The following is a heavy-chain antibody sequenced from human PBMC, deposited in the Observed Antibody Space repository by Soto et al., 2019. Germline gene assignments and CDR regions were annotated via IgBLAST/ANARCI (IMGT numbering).Heavy chain of an antibody. CDR2: ILYDGSKK. V-gene: IGHV3-30*18. J-gene: IGHJ6*02. CDR3: AKDERPYFYYYGMDV. Sequence: AGSLRLSCAASGFTFATYGMHWVRRAPGKGLEWVAVILYDGSKKYYAESLKGRYTISRDTYKNTLYLQVNSLRAEDTAIYYRAKDERPYFYYYGMDVWGQGTTVTVSS. CDR1: GFTFATYG.